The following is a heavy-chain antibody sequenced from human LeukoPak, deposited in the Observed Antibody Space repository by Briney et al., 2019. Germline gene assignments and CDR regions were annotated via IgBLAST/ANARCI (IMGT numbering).Heavy chain of an antibody. J-gene: IGHJ4*02. CDR1: DYSISSGYY. Sequence: PSETLSLTCTVSDYSISSGYYWGWIRQPPGKGLEWIGSIYHSGSTYYNPSLKSRVTISVDTSKNQFSLKLSSVTAADTAVYYCARDGNIVVVPAVTDYFDYWGQGTLVTVSS. V-gene: IGHV4-38-2*02. CDR2: IYHSGST. CDR3: ARDGNIVVVPAVTDYFDY. D-gene: IGHD2-2*01.